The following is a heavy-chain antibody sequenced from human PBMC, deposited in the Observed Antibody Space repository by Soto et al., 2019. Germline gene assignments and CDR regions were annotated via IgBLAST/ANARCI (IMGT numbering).Heavy chain of an antibody. CDR3: ARTYSSSWNYLDY. Sequence: QVQLVESGGGVVQPGRSLRLSCTASGFTFDSHTMHWVRQSPGKGLEWVALISFDGSLKYDSDSVKGRFSISRDNSKNTVFLEMNSLRPEDTAGYYCARTYSSSWNYLDYWGQGVQVIVSS. CDR1: GFTFDSHT. CDR2: ISFDGSLK. D-gene: IGHD6-13*01. J-gene: IGHJ4*02. V-gene: IGHV3-30*04.